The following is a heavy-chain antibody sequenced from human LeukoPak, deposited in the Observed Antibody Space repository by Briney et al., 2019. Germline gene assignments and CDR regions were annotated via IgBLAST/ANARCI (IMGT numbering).Heavy chain of an antibody. J-gene: IGHJ3*01. Sequence: PGGSLRLSCAASGLTVSTFSMNWVRQAPGKGLEWVSSITSSGYYIYYADSLKGRFTISRDNTKNSLYLQMNSLRAEDTAVYYCARGRFPNDGFAFWGQGTMVTVSS. D-gene: IGHD2/OR15-2a*01. CDR2: ITSSGYYI. CDR1: GLTVSTFS. CDR3: ARGRFPNDGFAF. V-gene: IGHV3-21*01.